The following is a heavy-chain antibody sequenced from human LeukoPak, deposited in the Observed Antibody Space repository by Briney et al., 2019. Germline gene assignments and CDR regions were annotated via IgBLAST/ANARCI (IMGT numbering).Heavy chain of an antibody. CDR3: ARVPTTVTTVYFDY. CDR2: IYSGGST. J-gene: IGHJ4*02. V-gene: IGHV3-53*01. D-gene: IGHD4-17*01. Sequence: PGGSLRLSCAASGFTFSSYEMSWVRQAPGKGLEWVSVIYSGGSTYYADSVKGRFTISRDNSKNTLYLQMNSLRAEDTAVYYCARVPTTVTTVYFDYLGQGTLVTVSS. CDR1: GFTFSSYE.